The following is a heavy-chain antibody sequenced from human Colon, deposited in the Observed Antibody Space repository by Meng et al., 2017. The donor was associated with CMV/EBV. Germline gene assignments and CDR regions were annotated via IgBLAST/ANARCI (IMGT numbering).Heavy chain of an antibody. CDR3: ARRLPYFGMDV. CDR2: ILAGGYIQ. CDR1: GFIFNTYE. V-gene: IGHV3-48*03. Sequence: SLKISCAASGFIFNTYEMIWVRQAPGKGLEWISYILAGGYIQHYANSVKGRFTISRDDAKNSVYLQMNSLRAEDTAVYFCARRLPYFGMDVWGQGTTVTVS. J-gene: IGHJ6*02.